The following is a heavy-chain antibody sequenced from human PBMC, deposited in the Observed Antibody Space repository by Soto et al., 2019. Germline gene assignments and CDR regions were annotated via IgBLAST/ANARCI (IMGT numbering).Heavy chain of an antibody. CDR3: STRAYDTNGYYRFDP. CDR2: INHSGRV. CDR1: GGSFRGHS. Sequence: QVQLQQWGAGLLKPSETLSLTCAVYGGSFRGHSWTWIRQSPGKGLEWIGDINHSGRVNYSPSLKSRVTISLDTTKTQFSLTLSAVTAADTAMYYCSTRAYDTNGYYRFDPWGQGTLVTVSS. J-gene: IGHJ5*01. V-gene: IGHV4-34*01. D-gene: IGHD3-22*01.